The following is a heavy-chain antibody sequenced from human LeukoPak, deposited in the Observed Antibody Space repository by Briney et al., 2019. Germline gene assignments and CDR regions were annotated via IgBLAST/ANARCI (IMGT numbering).Heavy chain of an antibody. D-gene: IGHD3-3*01. Sequence: SETLSLTCAVYGGSFSGYYWSWIRQPPGKGLEWIGEINHSGSTNYNPSLKSRVTISVDTSKNQFSLKLSSVTAADTAVYYCAILSRGAYDFWSGYYTYFDYWGQGTLVTVSS. CDR1: GGSFSGYY. J-gene: IGHJ4*02. CDR2: INHSGST. CDR3: AILSRGAYDFWSGYYTYFDY. V-gene: IGHV4-34*01.